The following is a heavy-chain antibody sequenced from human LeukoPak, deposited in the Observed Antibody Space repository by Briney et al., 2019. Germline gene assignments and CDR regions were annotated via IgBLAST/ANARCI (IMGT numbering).Heavy chain of an antibody. J-gene: IGHJ4*02. V-gene: IGHV3-30-3*01. CDR3: WGATGTSK. Sequence: GRSLRLSCAASGFTFSSYAMHWVRQAPGKGLEWVAVISYDGSNKYYADSVKGRFTISRDNSKNTLYLQMNSLRAEDTAVYYCWGATGTSKWGQGTLVTVSS. D-gene: IGHD1/OR15-1a*01. CDR1: GFTFSSYA. CDR2: ISYDGSNK.